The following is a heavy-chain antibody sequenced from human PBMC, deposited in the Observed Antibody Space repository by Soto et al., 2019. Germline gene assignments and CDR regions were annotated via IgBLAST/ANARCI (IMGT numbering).Heavy chain of an antibody. D-gene: IGHD1-26*01. CDR3: ARVQSASSALCCFNY. CDR2: IYYSGST. J-gene: IGHJ4*02. V-gene: IGHV4-59*01. CDR1: GGSTSGYY. Sequence: SETLSLTCTVSGGSTSGYYWSWIRQFPGQGLEWIGYIYYSGSTNYNPSLKSRVTISVDRSKNQFSLKLSSVTAGDTAVYFCARVQSASSALCCFNYWRQLALVTASS.